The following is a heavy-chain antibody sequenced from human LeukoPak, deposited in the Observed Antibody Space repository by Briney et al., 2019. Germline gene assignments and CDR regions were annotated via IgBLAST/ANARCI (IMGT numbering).Heavy chain of an antibody. J-gene: IGHJ4*02. Sequence: SETLSLTCTVSGDSTSSNNYYCGWIRQPPGKGLEWIGNIYYNGDTHDNPSLKSRVTISVDTSKNQFSLRLSSVTAADTAIYYCARLVGWPYRYYYDHWGQGTLITVSS. D-gene: IGHD2-15*01. CDR2: IYYNGDT. CDR1: GDSTSSNNYY. V-gene: IGHV4-39*01. CDR3: ARLVGWPYRYYYDH.